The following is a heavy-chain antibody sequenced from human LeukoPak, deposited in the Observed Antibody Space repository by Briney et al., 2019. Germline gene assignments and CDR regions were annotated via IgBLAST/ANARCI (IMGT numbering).Heavy chain of an antibody. J-gene: IGHJ4*02. V-gene: IGHV4-34*01. Sequence: SETLSLTCAVYGGSFSGYYWSWIRQPPGKGLEWIGEINHSRSTNYNPSLKSRVTISVDTSKNQFSLKLSSVTAADTAVYYCARELTRFWSGYHNYFDYWGQGTLVTVSS. D-gene: IGHD3-3*01. CDR3: ARELTRFWSGYHNYFDY. CDR2: INHSRST. CDR1: GGSFSGYY.